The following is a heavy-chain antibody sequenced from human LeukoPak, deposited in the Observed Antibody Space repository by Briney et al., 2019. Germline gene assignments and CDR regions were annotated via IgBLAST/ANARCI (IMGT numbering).Heavy chain of an antibody. CDR1: GFTFSSYA. CDR2: ISGSGGST. Sequence: GGSLRLSCAASGFTFSSYAMSWVRQAPGKGLEWVSAISGSGGSTYYADSVKGRFTISRDNSKNTLYLQMNSLRAEDTAVYYCAKDPLYSSDHRAEYFQHWGQGTLVTVSS. CDR3: AKDPLYSSDHRAEYFQH. D-gene: IGHD6-19*01. V-gene: IGHV3-23*01. J-gene: IGHJ1*01.